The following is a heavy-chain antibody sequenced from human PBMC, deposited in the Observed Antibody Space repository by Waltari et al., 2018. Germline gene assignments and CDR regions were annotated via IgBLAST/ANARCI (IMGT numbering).Heavy chain of an antibody. CDR3: AKEGKYASGWAYFDY. CDR1: GFIFDDYV. D-gene: IGHD6-19*01. V-gene: IGHV3-9*01. Sequence: EVQLVESGGGLVQPGTSLRLSCVASGFIFDDYVMHWVRQAPGKGLGWVSGINWNSGSIDDADSVKGRFIISRDNAKNSLYLQLNSLRPEDTALYYCAKEGKYASGWAYFDYWGQGTLVTVSS. J-gene: IGHJ4*02. CDR2: INWNSGSI.